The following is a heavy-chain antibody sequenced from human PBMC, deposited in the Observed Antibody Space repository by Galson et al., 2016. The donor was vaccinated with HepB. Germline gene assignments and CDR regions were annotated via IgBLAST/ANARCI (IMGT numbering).Heavy chain of an antibody. V-gene: IGHV1-24*01. J-gene: IGHJ4*02. CDR2: FDPDNGET. CDR3: AGGYFEY. Sequence: SVKVSCKVSAYTVTEFSIHWVRQGPVKGLEWMGGFDPDNGETVYAQIFQGRVSLTDDISTDTVYLELSSLRSEDTAVYYCAGGYFEYWGQGTQVTVSS. CDR1: AYTVTEFS.